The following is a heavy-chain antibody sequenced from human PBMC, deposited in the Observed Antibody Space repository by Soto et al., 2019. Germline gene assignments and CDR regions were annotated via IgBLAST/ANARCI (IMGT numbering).Heavy chain of an antibody. CDR3: ARYVDKAMVWEYNWFDP. CDR1: GGTFSSYA. J-gene: IGHJ5*02. D-gene: IGHD5-18*01. V-gene: IGHV1-69*01. CDR2: IIPIFGTA. Sequence: QVQLVQSGAEVKKPGSSVKVSCKASGGTFSSYAISWVRQAPGQGLEWMGGIIPIFGTANYAQKFQGRVTITEDESTSAAYMELSSLRSEDTAVYYGARYVDKAMVWEYNWFDPWGQGTLVNVSS.